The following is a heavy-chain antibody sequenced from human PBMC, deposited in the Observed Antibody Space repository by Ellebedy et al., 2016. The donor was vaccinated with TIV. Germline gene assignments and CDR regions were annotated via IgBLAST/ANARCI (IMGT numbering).Heavy chain of an antibody. Sequence: AASVKVSCKASGYTFTSSEISWVRQASGQGLEWMGWVSPNSGYTGFAHKFQGRLTMTRNTSISTAYMELSSLRSEDTAVYYCATRPNKYYYGMDVWGQGTTVTVSS. CDR3: ATRPNKYYYGMDV. CDR1: GYTFTSSE. V-gene: IGHV1-8*01. CDR2: VSPNSGYT. J-gene: IGHJ6*02.